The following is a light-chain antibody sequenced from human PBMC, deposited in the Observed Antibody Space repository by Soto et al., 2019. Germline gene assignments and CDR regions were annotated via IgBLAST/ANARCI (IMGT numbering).Light chain of an antibody. CDR3: QSYDSSRSWV. CDR2: GNS. CDR1: SSNIGAGYD. Sequence: QSVLTQPPSVSGAPGQRVTISCTGSSSNIGAGYDVHWYQQLPGTAPKLLIYGNSNRPSGVPDRFSGSKSGTSASLAITGLQADDEADYYCQSYDSSRSWVFGGGTKLTVL. V-gene: IGLV1-40*01. J-gene: IGLJ2*01.